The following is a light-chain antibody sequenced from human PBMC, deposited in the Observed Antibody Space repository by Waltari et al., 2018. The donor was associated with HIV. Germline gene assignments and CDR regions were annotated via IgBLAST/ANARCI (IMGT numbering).Light chain of an antibody. CDR1: KLGDKY. CDR2: QDS. Sequence: SYEVTQPPSVSVSPGQTASITCSGDKLGDKYACWYQQRPGQSPVLVIYQDSKRPSAIPERFPGSNSGNTATLTISGTQAMDEADYYCQAWDSSTVVFGGGTKLTVL. CDR3: QAWDSSTVV. J-gene: IGLJ2*01. V-gene: IGLV3-1*01.